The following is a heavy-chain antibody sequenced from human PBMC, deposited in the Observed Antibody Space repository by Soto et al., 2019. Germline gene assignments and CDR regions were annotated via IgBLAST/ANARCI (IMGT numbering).Heavy chain of an antibody. CDR3: ARHYYDSSGYYSGNDY. J-gene: IGHJ4*02. D-gene: IGHD3-22*01. Sequence: GGSLRLSCAASGFTFSSYEMNWVRQAPGKGLEWVSYISSSGSTIYYADSVKGRFTISRDNAKNSLYLQMNSLRAEDTAVYYCARHYYDSSGYYSGNDYWGQGTLVTVS. CDR2: ISSSGSTI. CDR1: GFTFSSYE. V-gene: IGHV3-48*03.